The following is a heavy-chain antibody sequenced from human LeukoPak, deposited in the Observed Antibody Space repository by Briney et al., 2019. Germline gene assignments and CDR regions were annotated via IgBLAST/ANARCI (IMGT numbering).Heavy chain of an antibody. CDR1: GYSFSGYY. D-gene: IGHD3-10*01. V-gene: IGHV1-2*02. CDR2: INPNSATT. CDR3: ARGGAGVVRETLIGPRRQYYFMDV. Sequence: ASVKVSRKAYGYSFSGYYIHWVRQAPGQGLEWMGWINPNSATTNYAQKFKSRVSMTRDMSISIAYMELSSLRSDDTAVYYCARGGAGVVRETLIGPRRQYYFMDVWGKGTTVTVSS. J-gene: IGHJ6*03.